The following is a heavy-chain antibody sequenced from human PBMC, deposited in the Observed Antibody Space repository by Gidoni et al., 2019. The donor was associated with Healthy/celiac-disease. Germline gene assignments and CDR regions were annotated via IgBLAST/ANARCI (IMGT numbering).Heavy chain of an antibody. CDR1: GFTFSSYA. D-gene: IGHD2-2*01. CDR2: ISYDGSNK. J-gene: IGHJ6*03. Sequence: QVQLVESGGGVVQPGRSLRLSCAASGFTFSSYAMHWVRQAPGKGLEWVAVISYDGSNKDYADSVKGRFTISRDNSKNTLYLQMNSLRAEDTAVYYCARDPPAGSSYYYYYMDVWGKGTTVTVSS. V-gene: IGHV3-30*04. CDR3: ARDPPAGSSYYYYYMDV.